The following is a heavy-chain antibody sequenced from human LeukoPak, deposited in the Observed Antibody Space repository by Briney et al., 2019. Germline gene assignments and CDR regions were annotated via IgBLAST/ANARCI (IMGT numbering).Heavy chain of an antibody. CDR3: VKASMYISGWSRAFDV. J-gene: IGHJ3*01. D-gene: IGHD6-19*01. CDR2: ISSSGSTI. V-gene: IGHV3-48*03. CDR1: GFTFSSYE. Sequence: GGSLRLSCAASGFTFSSYEMNWVRQAPGKGLEWVSYISSSGSTIYYADSVKGRFTISRDNSKNTLYLQMESLRGDDTAVYYCVKASMYISGWSRAFDVWGQGTVVAVSS.